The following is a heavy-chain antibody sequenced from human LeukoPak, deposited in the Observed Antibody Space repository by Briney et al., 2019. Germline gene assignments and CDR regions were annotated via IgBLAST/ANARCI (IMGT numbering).Heavy chain of an antibody. V-gene: IGHV1-69*13. D-gene: IGHD3-22*01. CDR3: ATPLSGESGYYQFLI. Sequence: SVKVSCKASGGTFSSYAISWVRQAPGQGLEWMGGIIPIFGTANYAQKFQGRVTITADGSTSTAYMELSSLRSEDTAVYYCATPLSGESGYYQFLIWGQGTLVTVSS. J-gene: IGHJ1*01. CDR1: GGTFSSYA. CDR2: IIPIFGTA.